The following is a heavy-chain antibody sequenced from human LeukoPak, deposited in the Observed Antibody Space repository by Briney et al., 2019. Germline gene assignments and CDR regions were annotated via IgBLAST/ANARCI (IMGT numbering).Heavy chain of an antibody. J-gene: IGHJ1*01. CDR2: ISAYNGNT. D-gene: IGHD3-3*01. CDR3: ATQIYYYDFWSGYENFQH. Sequence: GASVKVSCKASGYTFTSYGISWVRQAPGQGLEWMGWISAYNGNTNYAQKFQGRVTMTRDTSISTAYMELSRLRSDDTAVYYCATQIYYYDFWSGYENFQHWGQGTLVTVSS. CDR1: GYTFTSYG. V-gene: IGHV1-18*01.